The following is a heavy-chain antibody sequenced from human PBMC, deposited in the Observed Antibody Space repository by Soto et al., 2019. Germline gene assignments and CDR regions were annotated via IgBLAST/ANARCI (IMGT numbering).Heavy chain of an antibody. Sequence: QVQLVQSGAEVKKPGASVKVSCKASGYTFTSYGISWVRQAPGQGLVWMGWISPHKGDTYYAQRLQGRVTMTTDTSTSTAYMELRSLRSDDTAVYFCARDLDGSGSYFTDYWGQGTLVTVSS. CDR1: GYTFTSYG. D-gene: IGHD3-10*01. CDR3: ARDLDGSGSYFTDY. CDR2: ISPHKGDT. J-gene: IGHJ4*02. V-gene: IGHV1-18*01.